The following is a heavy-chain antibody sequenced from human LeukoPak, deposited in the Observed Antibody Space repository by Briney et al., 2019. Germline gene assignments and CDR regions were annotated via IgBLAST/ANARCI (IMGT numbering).Heavy chain of an antibody. J-gene: IGHJ6*03. V-gene: IGHV4-59*10. Sequence: SETLSLTCAVYGGAFRDHQWSWIRQPPGKGLEWIGRIYTSGSTNYNPSLKSRVTISVDTSKNQFSLKLSSVTAADTAVYYCAREVGHCSSTSCHYYYMDVWGKGTTVTVSS. CDR3: AREVGHCSSTSCHYYYMDV. D-gene: IGHD2-2*01. CDR2: IYTSGST. CDR1: GGAFRDHQ.